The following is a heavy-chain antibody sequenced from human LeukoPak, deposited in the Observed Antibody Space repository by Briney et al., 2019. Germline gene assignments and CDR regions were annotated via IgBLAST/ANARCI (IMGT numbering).Heavy chain of an antibody. Sequence: ASVKVSCKASGGTFSSYAISWVRQAPGQGPEWMGGIIPIFGTANYAQKFQGRVTITADESTSTAYMELSSLRSEDTAVYYCARDNEDCSSTSCYAGPVLDYWGQGTLVTVSS. CDR3: ARDNEDCSSTSCYAGPVLDY. CDR1: GGTFSSYA. CDR2: IIPIFGTA. V-gene: IGHV1-69*13. J-gene: IGHJ4*02. D-gene: IGHD2-2*01.